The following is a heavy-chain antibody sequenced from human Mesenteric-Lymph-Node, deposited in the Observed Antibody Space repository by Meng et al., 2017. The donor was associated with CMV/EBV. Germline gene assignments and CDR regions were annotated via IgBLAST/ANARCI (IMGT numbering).Heavy chain of an antibody. CDR2: ISFDGNTE. CDR3: AKDQTHCRGGSCFSSGFDY. Sequence: FSAPGMHWVRQAPGKGLEWVAVISFDGNTEYYADSVKGRFTISSDNSKNTVYLQMNSLSTGDTAVYYCAKDQTHCRGGSCFSSGFDYWGQGVLVTVSS. D-gene: IGHD2-15*01. CDR1: FSAPG. J-gene: IGHJ4*02. V-gene: IGHV3-30*18.